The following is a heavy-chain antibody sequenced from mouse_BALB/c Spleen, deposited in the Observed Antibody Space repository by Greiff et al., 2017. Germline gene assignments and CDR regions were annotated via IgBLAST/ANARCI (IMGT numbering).Heavy chain of an antibody. CDR1: GFTFSSYY. Sequence: EVQLVESGGGLVKLGGSLKLSCAASGFTFSSYYMSWVRQTPEKRLELVAAINSNGGSTYYPDTVKGRFTISRDNAKNTLYLQMSSLKSEDTALYYCAREDYYGYYFDYWGQGTTLTVSS. CDR3: AREDYYGYYFDY. CDR2: INSNGGST. J-gene: IGHJ2*01. D-gene: IGHD1-2*01. V-gene: IGHV5-6-2*01.